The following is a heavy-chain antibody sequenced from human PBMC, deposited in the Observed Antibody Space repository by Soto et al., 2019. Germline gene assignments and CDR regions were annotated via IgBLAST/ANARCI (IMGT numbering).Heavy chain of an antibody. CDR3: ARGKGNPDRPEH. CDR1: GYSFTSYW. Sequence: GESLKISCKGSGYSFTSYWISWVRHMPGKGLEWMGRIDPSDSYTNYSPSFQSHVTISAVKSISTAYLQWSRLNPSDTAMYYGARGKGNPDRPEHWGQGTLFTVSS. CDR2: IDPSDSYT. J-gene: IGHJ4*02. V-gene: IGHV5-10-1*01. D-gene: IGHD1-1*01.